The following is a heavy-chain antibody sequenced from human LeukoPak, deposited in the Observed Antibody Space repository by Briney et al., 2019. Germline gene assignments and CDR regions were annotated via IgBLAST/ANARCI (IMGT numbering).Heavy chain of an antibody. Sequence: ASVKVSCKASGYTFTSYVMHWVRQAPGQRLEWMGWINAGNGNTNYAQKLQGRVTMTTDTSTSTAYMELRSLRSEDTAVYYCARGRVEGGSGSYYVSGYYYYYMDVWGKGTTVTISS. CDR1: GYTFTSYV. J-gene: IGHJ6*03. CDR3: ARGRVEGGSGSYYVSGYYYYYMDV. CDR2: INAGNGNT. V-gene: IGHV1-3*01. D-gene: IGHD3-10*01.